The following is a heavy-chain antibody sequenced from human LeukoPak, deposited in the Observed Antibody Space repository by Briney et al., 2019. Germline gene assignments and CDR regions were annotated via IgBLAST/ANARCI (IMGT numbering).Heavy chain of an antibody. CDR1: GFTFSRYW. CDR3: AKASSALIVAYFDY. Sequence: PGGSLRLSCTASGFTFSRYWMTWVRQGPGKGLEWVANIRQDGSDKYYADSVKGRFTISRDNSKNTLYLQMNSLRAEDTAVYYCAKASSALIVAYFDYWGQGTLVTVSS. D-gene: IGHD3-22*01. V-gene: IGHV3-7*01. J-gene: IGHJ4*02. CDR2: IRQDGSDK.